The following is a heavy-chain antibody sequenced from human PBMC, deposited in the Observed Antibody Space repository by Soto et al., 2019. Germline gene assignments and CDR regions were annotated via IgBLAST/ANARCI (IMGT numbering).Heavy chain of an antibody. CDR2: INHSGRV. CDR1: GGSFSGHS. V-gene: IGHV4-34*01. CDR3: STRAYDTNGYYRFDP. Sequence: SETLSLTCAVYGGSFSGHSWTWIRQSPGKGLGWIGDINHSGRVNYSPSLKSRVTISLDTSKNQFSLTLSAVTAADTAMYYCSTRAYDTNGYYRFDPWGQGTLVTVSS. D-gene: IGHD3-22*01. J-gene: IGHJ5*01.